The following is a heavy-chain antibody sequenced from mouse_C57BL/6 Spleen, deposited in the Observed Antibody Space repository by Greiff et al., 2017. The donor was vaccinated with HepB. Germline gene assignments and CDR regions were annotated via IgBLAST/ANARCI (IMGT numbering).Heavy chain of an antibody. CDR2: INPNNGGT. J-gene: IGHJ4*01. CDR3: ARVRDYEESDAMDY. D-gene: IGHD2-4*01. CDR1: GYTFTDYN. Sequence: VQLQQSGPELVKPGASVKIPCKASGYTFTDYNMDWVKQSHGKSLEWIGDINPNNGGTIYTQKFKGKATLTVDKSSSTAYMELRSLTSEDTAVYYCARVRDYEESDAMDYWGQGTSVTVSS. V-gene: IGHV1-18*01.